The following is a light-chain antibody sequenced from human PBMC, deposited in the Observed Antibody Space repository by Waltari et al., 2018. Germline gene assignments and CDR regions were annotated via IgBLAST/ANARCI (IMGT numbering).Light chain of an antibody. CDR2: EVS. V-gene: IGKV2-29*03. Sequence: DLVMTQTPLSLSVTPGQPASISCKSSQSLLNSAGEPSLYWYLQKSGRSPHLLIYEVSSRFAGVPDRFSGSGSGTDFTLNISRVEADDVGVYYCMQGIYPFTFGPGTKVDLK. CDR3: MQGIYPFT. CDR1: QSLLNSAGEPS. J-gene: IGKJ3*01.